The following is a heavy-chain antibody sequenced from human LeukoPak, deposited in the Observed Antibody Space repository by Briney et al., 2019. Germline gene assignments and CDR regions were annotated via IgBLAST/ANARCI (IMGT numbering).Heavy chain of an antibody. J-gene: IGHJ4*02. V-gene: IGHV1-2*02. CDR2: INPNSGGT. Sequence: ASVKVSCKASGYTFTGYYMHWVRQAPGQGLEWMGWINPNSGGTNYAQKFQGRVTMTRDTSITTAYMELTRLRSDDTAVYYCARDRETITTYPGYDYWGQGTLVTVSP. D-gene: IGHD4-11*01. CDR3: ARDRETITTYPGYDY. CDR1: GYTFTGYY.